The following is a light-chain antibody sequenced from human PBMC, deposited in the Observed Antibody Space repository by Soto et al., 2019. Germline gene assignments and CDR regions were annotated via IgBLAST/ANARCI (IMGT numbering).Light chain of an antibody. V-gene: IGLV2-23*02. J-gene: IGLJ3*02. Sequence: QSALTQPASVSGSPGQSITISCSGISIDVGSHNLVSWYQQYPGKATKVVIYDDTQRPSGVSNRFSGFKSGNTASLTISDLQAEDEADYYCCSNGRASALRVMFGGGTQLTVL. CDR2: DDT. CDR1: SIDVGSHNL. CDR3: CSNGRASALRVM.